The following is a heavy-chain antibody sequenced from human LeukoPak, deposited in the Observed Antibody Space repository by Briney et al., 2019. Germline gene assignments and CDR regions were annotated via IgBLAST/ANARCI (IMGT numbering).Heavy chain of an antibody. CDR3: AREGGFCFGDTCRFFDF. J-gene: IGHJ4*02. Sequence: PGGFLRLSCAASGFTFSTSSLNWVRQAPGKGLEWVSSISSSRSYIYYADSVKGRFTISRDNAKNSLYLQMNSLGAEDTAVYYCAREGGFCFGDTCRFFDFWGQGTLVTVSS. V-gene: IGHV3-21*01. D-gene: IGHD2-15*01. CDR1: GFTFSTSS. CDR2: ISSSRSYI.